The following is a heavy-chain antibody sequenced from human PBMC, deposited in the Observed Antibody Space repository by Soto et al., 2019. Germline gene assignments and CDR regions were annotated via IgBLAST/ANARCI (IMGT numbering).Heavy chain of an antibody. CDR1: GDSISTDAYY. J-gene: IGHJ4*02. CDR3: ARRAVGSGREFDF. CDR2: IHFTGTT. Sequence: QVQLQESGPGLVKPSQTLSLTCSVSGDSISTDAYYWSWIRQSPGKGLEWLAYIHFTGTTWYNPSLTSRLSTPLDTSKNQFSFNLNSVTGADTAVYYWARRAVGSGREFDFWGRGALVTVSS. V-gene: IGHV4-31*03. D-gene: IGHD3-10*01.